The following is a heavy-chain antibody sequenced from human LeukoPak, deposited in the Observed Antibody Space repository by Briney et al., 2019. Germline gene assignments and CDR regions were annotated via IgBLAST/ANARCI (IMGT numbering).Heavy chain of an antibody. J-gene: IGHJ3*02. CDR2: INPGGGTT. CDR3: AREGFTTMVRGVIITLDAFDI. CDR1: GYTFTNYY. Sequence: GASVKVSCKASGYTFTNYYLHWVRQAPGQGFEWMGIINPGGGTTTYAQKFQGRVTMTRDTSTSTVYMELSSLRSEDTAVYYCAREGFTTMVRGVIITLDAFDIWGQGTMVTVSS. D-gene: IGHD3-10*01. V-gene: IGHV1-46*01.